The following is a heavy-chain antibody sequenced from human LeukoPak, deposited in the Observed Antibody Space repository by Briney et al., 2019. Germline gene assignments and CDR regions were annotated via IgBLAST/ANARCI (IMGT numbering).Heavy chain of an antibody. D-gene: IGHD4-17*01. CDR1: GFTFSSYG. CDR3: ARGLTTAHDAFDI. V-gene: IGHV3-7*01. Sequence: PGGSLRLSCAASGFTFSSYGMHWVRQAPGKGLEWVANIKQDGSEKYYVDSVKGRFTISRDNAKNSLYLQMDSLRAEDTAVYYCARGLTTAHDAFDIWGQGTMVTVSS. J-gene: IGHJ3*02. CDR2: IKQDGSEK.